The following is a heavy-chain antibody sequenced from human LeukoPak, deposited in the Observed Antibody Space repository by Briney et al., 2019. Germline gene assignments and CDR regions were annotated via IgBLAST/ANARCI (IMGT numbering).Heavy chain of an antibody. J-gene: IGHJ6*03. V-gene: IGHV3-23*01. D-gene: IGHD4-17*01. Sequence: GGSLRLSCAGSGFTFNTYAMSWVRQAPGKGLEWVSGITGTGGDTYYADSVKGRFTISRVNSKNTLYLQMNSLRADDTAVYYCAKRRHDYGDYYYMDVWGKGTTVTVSS. CDR3: AKRRHDYGDYYYMDV. CDR1: GFTFNTYA. CDR2: ITGTGGDT.